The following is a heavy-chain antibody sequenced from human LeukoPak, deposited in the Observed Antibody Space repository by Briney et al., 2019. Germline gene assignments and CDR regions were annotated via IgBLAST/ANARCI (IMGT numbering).Heavy chain of an antibody. D-gene: IGHD3-3*01. Sequence: ASVKVSCKASGGTFSSYTISWVRQAPGQGLEWMGWISAYNGNTNYAQKLQGRVTMTTDTSTSTAYMELRSLRSDDTAVYYCARDLTLITIFGVVSPSYFDYWGQGTLVTVSS. J-gene: IGHJ4*02. V-gene: IGHV1-18*01. CDR3: ARDLTLITIFGVVSPSYFDY. CDR1: GGTFSSYT. CDR2: ISAYNGNT.